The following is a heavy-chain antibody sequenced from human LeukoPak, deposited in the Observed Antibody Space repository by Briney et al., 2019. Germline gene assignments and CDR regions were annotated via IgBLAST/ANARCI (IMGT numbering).Heavy chain of an antibody. D-gene: IGHD3-22*01. J-gene: IGHJ5*02. Sequence: SETLSLTCTVSGGSISSYYWSWIRQPPGKGLEWIGYIYYSGSTNYNPSLKSRVTISVDTSKNQFSLKLSSVTAADTAVYYCARDYDSSGYYYDNWFDPWGRGTLVTVSS. CDR3: ARDYDSSGYYYDNWFDP. V-gene: IGHV4-59*01. CDR1: GGSISSYY. CDR2: IYYSGST.